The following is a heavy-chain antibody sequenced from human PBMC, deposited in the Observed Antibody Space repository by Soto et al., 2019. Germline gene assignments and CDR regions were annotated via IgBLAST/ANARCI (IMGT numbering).Heavy chain of an antibody. Sequence: ASVKVSCKAAGGTFSSYAISWVRQAPGQGLEWMGGIIPIFGTANYAQKFQGRVTITADESTSTAYMELSSLRSEDTAVYYCARDIGYYDSSGYYWGQGALVTVSS. CDR2: IIPIFGTA. CDR3: ARDIGYYDSSGYY. J-gene: IGHJ4*02. D-gene: IGHD3-22*01. CDR1: GGTFSSYA. V-gene: IGHV1-69*13.